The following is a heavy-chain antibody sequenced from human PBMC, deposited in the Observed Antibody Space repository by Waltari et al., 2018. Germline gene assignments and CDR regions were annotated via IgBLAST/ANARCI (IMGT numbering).Heavy chain of an antibody. CDR1: GGSITSTRHY. CDR3: ATYIGASIGTAAFDV. J-gene: IGHJ3*01. Sequence: LQLQESGPGLGKPPETLSLTCIVSGGSITSTRHYWAWIRQPPGQGLEWIGTMSYNGATYSSPSLKSRVTVSRDTSKNHLSLKLGSVTAADTAVYYCATYIGASIGTAAFDVWGQGTMVTVSS. D-gene: IGHD5-12*01. CDR2: MSYNGAT. V-gene: IGHV4-39*02.